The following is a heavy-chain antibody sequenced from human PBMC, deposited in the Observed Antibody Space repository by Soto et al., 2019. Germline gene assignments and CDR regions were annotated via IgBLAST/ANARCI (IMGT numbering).Heavy chain of an antibody. Sequence: SQPLSLTCSVSDGSISSGGYYRSWIHQPPGKGLEWIGYIYYSGSTYYNPSLKSRVTISVDTSKNQFSLKLSSVTAADTAVYYCAREGARYYYDSSGPFDYWGQGTLVTVSS. CDR1: DGSISSGGYY. D-gene: IGHD3-22*01. CDR2: IYYSGST. CDR3: AREGARYYYDSSGPFDY. V-gene: IGHV4-30-4*01. J-gene: IGHJ4*02.